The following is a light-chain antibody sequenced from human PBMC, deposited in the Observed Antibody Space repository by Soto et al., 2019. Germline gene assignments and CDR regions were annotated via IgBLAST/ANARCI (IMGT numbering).Light chain of an antibody. CDR1: NSDIGAYDY. Sequence: VLTQPASVSGSPGQSITISCTGSNSDIGAYDYVSWYQQHPGKPPTLLIYEVTFRPSGVPNRFSGSKSGNTATLTISGLLTEDEADYYCGSYASATLIFGGGTKVTVL. CDR2: EVT. CDR3: GSYASATLI. V-gene: IGLV2-14*01. J-gene: IGLJ2*01.